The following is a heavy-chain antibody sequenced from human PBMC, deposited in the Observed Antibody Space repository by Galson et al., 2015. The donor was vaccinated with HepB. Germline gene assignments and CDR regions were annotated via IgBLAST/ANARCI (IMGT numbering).Heavy chain of an antibody. D-gene: IGHD3-22*01. V-gene: IGHV3-30-3*01. J-gene: IGHJ3*01. Sequence: SLRLSCAASGFTFSSYAMHWVRQAPGKGLEWVALISYDGGNKYYADSVKGRFTISRDNSKNTLYLQMNSLRAEDTGVYYCASEIVVVTKPPPLKNAAFDVWGQGTMVTVSS. CDR1: GFTFSSYA. CDR2: ISYDGGNK. CDR3: ASEIVVVTKPPPLKNAAFDV.